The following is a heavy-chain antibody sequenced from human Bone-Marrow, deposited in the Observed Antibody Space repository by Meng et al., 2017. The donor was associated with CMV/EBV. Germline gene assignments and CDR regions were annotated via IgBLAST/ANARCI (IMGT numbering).Heavy chain of an antibody. V-gene: IGHV1-69*10. Sequence: ASVKVSCKASGGTFSSYAISWVRQAPGQGLEWMGGIIPILGIANYAQKFQGRVTITADKSTSTAYMELSSLRSEDTAVYYCARDGYNYGGADYWGQGTLVTVSS. CDR2: IIPILGIA. D-gene: IGHD5-24*01. J-gene: IGHJ4*02. CDR1: GGTFSSYA. CDR3: ARDGYNYGGADY.